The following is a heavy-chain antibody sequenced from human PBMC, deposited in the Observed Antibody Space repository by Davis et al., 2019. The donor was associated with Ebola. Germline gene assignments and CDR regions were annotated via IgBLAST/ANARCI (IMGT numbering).Heavy chain of an antibody. J-gene: IGHJ3*02. CDR1: GYSFTSYW. CDR3: ARLRTSKGYDFWSGYYTGAFDI. Sequence: PAGSLTLSCKGSGYSFTSYWIGWVRQMPGKGLEWMGIIYPGDSDTRYSPSFQGQVTISADKSISTAYLQWSSLKASDTAMYYCARLRTSKGYDFWSGYYTGAFDIWGQGTMVTVSS. D-gene: IGHD3-3*01. CDR2: IYPGDSDT. V-gene: IGHV5-51*01.